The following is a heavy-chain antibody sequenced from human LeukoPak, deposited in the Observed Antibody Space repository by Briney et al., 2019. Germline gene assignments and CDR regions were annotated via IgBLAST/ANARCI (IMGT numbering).Heavy chain of an antibody. CDR3: ARSYDSSGYTDHNDAFDI. J-gene: IGHJ3*02. Sequence: ASVKVSCKASGYTFTSYGISWVRQAPGQVLEWMGWISAYNGNTNYAQKLQGRVTMTTDTSTSTAYMELRSLRSDDTAVYYCARSYDSSGYTDHNDAFDIWGQGTMVTVSS. V-gene: IGHV1-18*01. D-gene: IGHD3-22*01. CDR2: ISAYNGNT. CDR1: GYTFTSYG.